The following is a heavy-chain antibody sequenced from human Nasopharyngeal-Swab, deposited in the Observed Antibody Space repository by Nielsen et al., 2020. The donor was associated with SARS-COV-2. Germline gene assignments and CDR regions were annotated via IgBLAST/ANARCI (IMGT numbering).Heavy chain of an antibody. V-gene: IGHV3-30*18. Sequence: GGSLRLSCAAYGFTFSSYGMDWVRQAAGKGLEWVAVISYDGSNKYYADSVKGRFTISRDNSKNTLYMQMNSLRAEDTAVYYCAKDSALDYWGQGTLVTVSS. CDR3: AKDSALDY. J-gene: IGHJ4*02. CDR2: ISYDGSNK. D-gene: IGHD3-10*01. CDR1: GFTFSSYG.